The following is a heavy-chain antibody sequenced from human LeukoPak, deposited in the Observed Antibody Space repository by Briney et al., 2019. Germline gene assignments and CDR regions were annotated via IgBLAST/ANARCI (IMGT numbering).Heavy chain of an antibody. CDR2: IIPIFGTA. V-gene: IGHV1-69*01. D-gene: IGHD6-6*01. J-gene: IGHJ4*02. CDR1: GGTFSSYA. Sequence: SVKVSCKASGGTFSSYAISWVRQAPGQGLEWMGGIIPIFGTANYAQKFQGRVTTTADESTSTAYLELSALRADDTAVEYWARGVIEGHPVDYWGQGTLVTVSS. CDR3: ARGVIEGHPVDY.